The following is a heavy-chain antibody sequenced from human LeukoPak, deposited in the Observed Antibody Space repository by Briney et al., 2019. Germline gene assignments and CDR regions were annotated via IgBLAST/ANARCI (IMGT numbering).Heavy chain of an antibody. J-gene: IGHJ6*03. CDR1: GYTFSTFY. CDR2: INPSDGTT. D-gene: IGHD2-2*02. CDR3: ARGMGSYCSSTNCYTPMDV. Sequence: GASVKVSCKAFGYTFSTFYLHWVRQAPGQGLEWMGMINPSDGTTTYAQKFQGRVTITSDESTSTAYMELSSLRSEDTAVYYCARGMGSYCSSTNCYTPMDVWGKGTTVTVSS. V-gene: IGHV1-46*01.